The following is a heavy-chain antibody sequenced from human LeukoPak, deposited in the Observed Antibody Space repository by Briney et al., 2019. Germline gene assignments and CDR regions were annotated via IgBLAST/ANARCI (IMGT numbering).Heavy chain of an antibody. V-gene: IGHV3-23*01. CDR3: AKVGDFWSTTNFDY. Sequence: GGSLRLSCATSGFTFSSYAMSWVRQAPGKGLEWVSAISGSGGSTYYADSVKGRFTISRDNSKNTLYLQMNSLRAEDTAVYYCAKVGDFWSTTNFDYWGQGTLVTVSS. J-gene: IGHJ4*02. CDR2: ISGSGGST. CDR1: GFTFSSYA. D-gene: IGHD3-3*01.